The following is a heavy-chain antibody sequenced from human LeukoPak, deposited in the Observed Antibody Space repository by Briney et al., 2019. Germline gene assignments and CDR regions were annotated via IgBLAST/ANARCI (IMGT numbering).Heavy chain of an antibody. D-gene: IGHD2-2*01. V-gene: IGHV4-59*01. CDR1: GGSISSYY. CDR3: ARAQPRYCSSTSCYIRRDAFDI. Sequence: LETLSLTCTVSGGSISSYYWSWIRQPPGKGLEWIGYIYYSGSTNYNPSLKSRVTISVDTSKNQFSLKLSSVTAADTAVYYCARAQPRYCSSTSCYIRRDAFDIWGQGTMVTVSS. CDR2: IYYSGST. J-gene: IGHJ3*02.